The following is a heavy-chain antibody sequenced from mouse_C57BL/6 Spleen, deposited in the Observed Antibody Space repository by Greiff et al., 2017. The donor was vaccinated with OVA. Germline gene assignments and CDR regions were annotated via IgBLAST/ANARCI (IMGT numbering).Heavy chain of an antibody. Sequence: QVQLQQPGAELVRPGSSVKLSCKASGYTFTSYWMHWVKQRPIQGLEWIGNIDPSDSETHYNQKFKDKATLTVDKSSSTAYMQLSSLTSEDSAVYYCARCSNYFYYAMDYWGQGTSVTVSS. D-gene: IGHD2-5*01. CDR3: ARCSNYFYYAMDY. J-gene: IGHJ4*01. CDR1: GYTFTSYW. CDR2: IDPSDSET. V-gene: IGHV1-52*01.